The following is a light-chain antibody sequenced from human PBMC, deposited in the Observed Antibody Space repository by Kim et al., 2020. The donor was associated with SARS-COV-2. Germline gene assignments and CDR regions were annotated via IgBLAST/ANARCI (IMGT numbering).Light chain of an antibody. V-gene: IGLV2-8*01. J-gene: IGLJ2*01. CDR1: SRDGGGYNY. CDR2: EVT. CDR3: SSYAGSNNLV. Sequence: GPSATISCTGTSRDGGGYNYVSWYQQHPGKAPKLMIYEVTKRPSGVPDRFAGSKSGNTASLTVSGLQAEDEADYYCSSYAGSNNLVFGGGTQLTVL.